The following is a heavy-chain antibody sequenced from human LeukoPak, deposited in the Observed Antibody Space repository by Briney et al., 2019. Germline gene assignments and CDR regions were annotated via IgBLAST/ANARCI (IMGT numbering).Heavy chain of an antibody. CDR2: IGGSGFT. CDR1: GFTFSSYS. V-gene: IGHV3-23*01. CDR3: AKSRGYTYEFYYYGMDV. J-gene: IGHJ6*02. D-gene: IGHD5-18*01. Sequence: GGSLRLSCAASGFTFSSYSMNWVRQAPGKGLEWVSGIGGSGFTYYADSVKGRFTISRDNSKNTLFLQMNSLRAEDTAVYYCAKSRGYTYEFYYYGMDVWGQGTTVTVSS.